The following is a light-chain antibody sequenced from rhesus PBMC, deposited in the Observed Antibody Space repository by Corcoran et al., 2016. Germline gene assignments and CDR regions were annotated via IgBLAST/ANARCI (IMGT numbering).Light chain of an antibody. CDR3: YQHSSGLT. CDR1: QSVSSY. J-gene: IGKJ4*01. Sequence: QVILTQSPATLSLSPGERATLSCRASQSVSSYLAWYQQKPGQAPRLLIYGAASRATGVPDRFSGSGSGTDFTLTISSLGPEDVGVYHCYQHSSGLTFGGGTKVEFK. CDR2: GAA. V-gene: IGKV3-10*01.